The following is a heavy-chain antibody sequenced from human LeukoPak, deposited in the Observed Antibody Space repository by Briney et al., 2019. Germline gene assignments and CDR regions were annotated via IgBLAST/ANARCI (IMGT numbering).Heavy chain of an antibody. D-gene: IGHD6-19*01. J-gene: IGHJ4*02. CDR3: ARGFDSSGWQVHFDY. V-gene: IGHV1-8*03. CDR1: GYTIINYA. Sequence: GASVKISCKTSGYTIINYAMIWVRQAPGQGLEWTGWMNPNSGNTGYAQKFQGRVTITRNTSISTAYMELSSLRSEDTAVYYCARGFDSSGWQVHFDYWGQGTLVTVSS. CDR2: MNPNSGNT.